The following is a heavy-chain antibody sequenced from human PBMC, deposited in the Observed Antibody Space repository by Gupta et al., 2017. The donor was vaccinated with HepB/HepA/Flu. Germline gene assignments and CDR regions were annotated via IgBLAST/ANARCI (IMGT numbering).Heavy chain of an antibody. D-gene: IGHD3-22*01. J-gene: IGHJ4*02. V-gene: IGHV1-24*01. Sequence: QVQLVQSGAEVKKPGASVKVSCKFSGYTFPKLSLHWVRKAPGKGLEWMGAFDPEDGDTIYAQKFQGRVTMTEDTSTDTAYMELSSLRSEDTAVYYCATHITNYSDSRGYYYPFDYWGQGTLVTVSS. CDR2: FDPEDGDT. CDR1: GYTFPKLS. CDR3: ATHITNYSDSRGYYYPFDY.